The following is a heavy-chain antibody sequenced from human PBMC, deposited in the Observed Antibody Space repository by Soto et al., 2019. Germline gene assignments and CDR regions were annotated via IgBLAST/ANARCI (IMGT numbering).Heavy chain of an antibody. J-gene: IGHJ4*02. CDR3: AREISSGWSYFDY. D-gene: IGHD6-19*01. Sequence: KFQGRVTITGDTSASTAYMELSGLRSEDTAVYYCAREISSGWSYFDYWGQGTLVTVSS. V-gene: IGHV1-3*01.